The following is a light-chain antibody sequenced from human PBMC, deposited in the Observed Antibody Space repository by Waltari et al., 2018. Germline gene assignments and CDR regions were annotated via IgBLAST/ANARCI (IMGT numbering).Light chain of an antibody. CDR2: DVS. CDR3: DSKSSSSPHV. CDR1: SSDIGTYNY. J-gene: IGLJ1*01. Sequence: QSALNQPASVSGSPGQSITVSCTGTSSDIGTYNYVSWYQQHPGKAPKLMIYDVSSRPSGVSNRFSGSKSGNTASLTISGLQAEDEADYYCDSKSSSSPHVFGTGTKVTVL. V-gene: IGLV2-14*03.